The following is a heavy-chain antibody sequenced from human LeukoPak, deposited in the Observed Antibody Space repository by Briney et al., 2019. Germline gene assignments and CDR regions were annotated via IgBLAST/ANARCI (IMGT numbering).Heavy chain of an antibody. CDR2: ISSSGTTI. J-gene: IGHJ4*02. CDR1: GFTFSDYY. D-gene: IGHD5-18*01. Sequence: GSLRLSCAASGFTFSDYYMSWIRQAPGKGLEWVSYISSSGTTIYYADSVKGRFTISRDNAKNSLYLQKNSLRAEDTAVYYCARASRYGTFDYWGQGTLVTVSS. CDR3: ARASRYGTFDY. V-gene: IGHV3-11*01.